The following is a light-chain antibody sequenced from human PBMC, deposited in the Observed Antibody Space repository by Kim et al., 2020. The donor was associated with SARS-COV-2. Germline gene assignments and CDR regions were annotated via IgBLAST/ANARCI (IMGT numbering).Light chain of an antibody. CDR2: AAS. Sequence: ASVGDRVTITCRASQAISSYLAWYQHKPGKPPKLLVYAASALHSGVPSRFSGRGSGTQFTLTISNLQPEDVATYYCLKHSSAPWTFGQGTKVEIK. V-gene: IGKV1-27*01. J-gene: IGKJ1*01. CDR1: QAISSY. CDR3: LKHSSAPWT.